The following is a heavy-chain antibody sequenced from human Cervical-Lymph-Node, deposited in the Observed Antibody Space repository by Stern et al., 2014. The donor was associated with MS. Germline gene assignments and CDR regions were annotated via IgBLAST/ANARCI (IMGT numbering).Heavy chain of an antibody. CDR1: GGSISSGGYS. CDR3: ARIGDDDGDFRLCY. V-gene: IGHV4-31*03. CDR2: IYHTGST. D-gene: IGHD4-17*01. Sequence: QMQLQESGPGLVKPSQTLSLTCTVSGGSISSGGYSWSRIRQPPGKGLVWVGYIYHTGSTYYNPSLKRRPDITVDTTKNQFSLKVRSVTAADTAVYYCARIGDDDGDFRLCYWGQGTLVTVSS. J-gene: IGHJ4*02.